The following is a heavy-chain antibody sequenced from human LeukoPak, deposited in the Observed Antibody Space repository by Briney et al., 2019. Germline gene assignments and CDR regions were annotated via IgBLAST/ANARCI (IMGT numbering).Heavy chain of an antibody. V-gene: IGHV4-34*01. CDR2: IIHSGST. J-gene: IGHJ4*02. CDR1: GVSFSGYY. CDR3: ARGGEIGNGPLSY. Sequence: WETLPLTCAVYGVSFSGYYWSWVRQPPGKGLEWIGGIIHSGSTNYYPSLKSRVTISVDKSKNQFSLKLSSVSAADTAVYYCARGGEIGNGPLSYWGQGTLVTVSS. D-gene: IGHD3-10*01.